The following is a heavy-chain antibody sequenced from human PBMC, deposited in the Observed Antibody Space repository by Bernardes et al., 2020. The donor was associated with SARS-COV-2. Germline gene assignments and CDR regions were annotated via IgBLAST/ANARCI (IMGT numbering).Heavy chain of an antibody. CDR2: ISGSGNTT. D-gene: IGHD3-3*01. Sequence: LSLTCTVAGGSVSRCDYYWSWIRQDPGKGLEWVSGISGSGNTTYYADSVKGRFTISRDNSKNTLFLQMDSLRAEDTAVYYCAKDDDRPLFGAPGFDSWGQGTLVTVSS. CDR3: AKDDDRPLFGAPGFDS. CDR1: GGSVSRCDYY. J-gene: IGHJ4*02. V-gene: IGHV3-23*01.